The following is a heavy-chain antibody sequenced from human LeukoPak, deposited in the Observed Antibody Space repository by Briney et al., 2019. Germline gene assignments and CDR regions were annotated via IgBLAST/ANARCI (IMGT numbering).Heavy chain of an antibody. CDR2: IIPNLGIA. CDR1: GCTFSSYA. J-gene: IGHJ5*02. V-gene: IGHV1-69*04. D-gene: IGHD3-16*02. Sequence: PVGSVTVSCMASGCTFSSYAISWVRQAPGQGVERMGGIIPNLGIANYAQKFQGRVTIPADKSTSTAYMELSSLRSEDTAVYYCARDQYDYVWGSYRSNWFDPWGPGTLVTVPS. CDR3: ARDQYDYVWGSYRSNWFDP.